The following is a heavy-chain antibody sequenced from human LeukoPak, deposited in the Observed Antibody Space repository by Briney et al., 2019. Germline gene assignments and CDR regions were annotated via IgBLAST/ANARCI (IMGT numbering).Heavy chain of an antibody. D-gene: IGHD2-21*01. J-gene: IGHJ4*02. V-gene: IGHV3-23*01. CDR3: AKDNQYSAD. CDR1: GFTFSSHA. CDR2: ISGSGGTT. Sequence: GGSLRLSCAASGFTFSSHAMSWVRQSPGKGLEWVSVISGSGGTTYYADSVKGRFTISRDNSKNTLYLQMNSLRAEDSAVYYCAKDNQYSADWGQGTLVTVSS.